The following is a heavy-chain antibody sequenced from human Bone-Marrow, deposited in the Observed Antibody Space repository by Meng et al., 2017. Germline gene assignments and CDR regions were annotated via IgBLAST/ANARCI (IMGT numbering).Heavy chain of an antibody. CDR1: GGTFSSYA. J-gene: IGHJ6*02. CDR2: IIPIFGTA. CDR3: ARRRMIVVVTDYYYGMDV. V-gene: IGHV1-69*05. D-gene: IGHD3-22*01. Sequence: SVKVSCKASGGTFSSYAISWVRQAPGQGLEWMGGIIPIFGTADYAQKFQGRVTITTDESTSTAYMELSSLRSEDTAVYYCARRRMIVVVTDYYYGMDVWGQGTTVTVSS.